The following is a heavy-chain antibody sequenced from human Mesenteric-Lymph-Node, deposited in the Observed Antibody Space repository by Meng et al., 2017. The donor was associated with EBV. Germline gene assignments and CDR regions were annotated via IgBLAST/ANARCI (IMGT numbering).Heavy chain of an antibody. V-gene: IGHV2-5*02. Sequence: QIPLKESGPTLVKPXXTLTMTCIVSGFSLCTSGVGVGWIRQPPGKALEWLALIYWDDDKRYSPSLKSRLTITNDTSKNQVVLTMTNIDPVDTATYYCAHRRYAVTTWGFDYWGRGTLVTVSS. CDR1: GFSLCTSGVG. J-gene: IGHJ4*02. D-gene: IGHD4-17*01. CDR3: AHRRYAVTTWGFDY. CDR2: IYWDDDK.